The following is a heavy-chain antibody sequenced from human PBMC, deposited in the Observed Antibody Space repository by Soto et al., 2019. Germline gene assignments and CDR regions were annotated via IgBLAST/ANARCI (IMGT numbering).Heavy chain of an antibody. D-gene: IGHD1-1*01. Sequence: GSLILSFASSGFAFSTYIRSGVRQAPGKGLEWIAYISASTLTIFYADSVKGRFTISRDTAQNSLYLQLNSLRDEDTAVYYCAREPQLVENAAQGFDSWGQGTLVTVSS. CDR3: AREPQLVENAAQGFDS. CDR2: ISASTLTI. V-gene: IGHV3-48*02. CDR1: GFAFSTYI. J-gene: IGHJ4*02.